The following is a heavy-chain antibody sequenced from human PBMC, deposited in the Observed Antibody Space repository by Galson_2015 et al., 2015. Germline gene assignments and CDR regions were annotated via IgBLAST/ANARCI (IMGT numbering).Heavy chain of an antibody. CDR3: ARRYCSGGRCSQTYYYYYNMDV. CDR1: GGTFSNYT. J-gene: IGHJ6*02. CDR2: IIPIFGTT. V-gene: IGHV1-69*01. Sequence: SGGTFSNYTISWVRQAPGHGLEWMGGIIPIFGTTNYAQKFQGRVTITADESTSTVYMELSSLRSEDTAVYYCARRYCSGGRCSQTYYYYYNMDVWGQGTTITVSS. D-gene: IGHD2-15*01.